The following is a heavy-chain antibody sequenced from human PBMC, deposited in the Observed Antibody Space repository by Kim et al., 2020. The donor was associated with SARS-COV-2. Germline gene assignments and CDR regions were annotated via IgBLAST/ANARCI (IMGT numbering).Heavy chain of an antibody. J-gene: IGHJ4*02. D-gene: IGHD1-26*01. V-gene: IGHV3-23*01. CDR2: ISGSGGST. Sequence: GGSLRLSCAASGFTFSSYAMSWVRQAPGKGLEWVSAISGSGGSTYYADSVKGRFTISRDNSKNTLYLQMNSLRAEDTAVYYCAKDSHPSGSYTLMADYWGQGTLVTVSS. CDR3: AKDSHPSGSYTLMADY. CDR1: GFTFSSYA.